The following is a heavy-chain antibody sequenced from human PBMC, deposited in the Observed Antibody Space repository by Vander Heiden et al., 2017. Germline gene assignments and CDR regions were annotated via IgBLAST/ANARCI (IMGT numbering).Heavy chain of an antibody. Sequence: QVQLVQSGAEVKKPGAPVRVSCKVSGYTFTSYYMHWVRQAPGQGLEWMGIINPSGGSTSYAQKFQGRVTMTRDTSTSAVYMELSGLRSEDTAVYYCAGDFGDSSGYWKDYWGQGTLVTVSS. D-gene: IGHD3-22*01. J-gene: IGHJ4*02. V-gene: IGHV1-46*01. CDR2: INPSGGST. CDR1: GYTFTSYY. CDR3: AGDFGDSSGYWKDY.